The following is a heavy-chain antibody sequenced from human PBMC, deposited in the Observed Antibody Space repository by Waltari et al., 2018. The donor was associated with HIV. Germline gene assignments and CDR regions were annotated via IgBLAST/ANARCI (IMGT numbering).Heavy chain of an antibody. CDR2: RSAYNGNT. CDR1: GYTFTSYG. J-gene: IGHJ4*02. Sequence: QVQLVQSGAEVKKPGASVKVSCKASGYTFTSYGISWVRQAPGQGLEWMGRRSAYNGNTNQAQTLQVRVTMTTDTSTSTAYMELRSLRSDDTAVYYCARVSTMIVAGDFDYWGQGTLVTVSS. CDR3: ARVSTMIVAGDFDY. D-gene: IGHD3-22*01. V-gene: IGHV1-18*01.